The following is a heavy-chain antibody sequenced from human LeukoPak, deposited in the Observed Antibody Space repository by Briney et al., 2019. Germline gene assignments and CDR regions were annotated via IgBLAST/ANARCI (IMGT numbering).Heavy chain of an antibody. Sequence: GGSLRLSCAASGFTFSSYGMHWVRQAPGKGLEGVAVISYDGSNKYYGDSVKGRFTISRDNSKNTLYLQMNSLRAEDTAVYYCARDLGYSGYATVGGYAVDIWGQGTMVTVSS. J-gene: IGHJ3*02. CDR3: ARDLGYSGYATVGGYAVDI. CDR1: GFTFSSYG. D-gene: IGHD5-12*01. V-gene: IGHV3-30*03. CDR2: ISYDGSNK.